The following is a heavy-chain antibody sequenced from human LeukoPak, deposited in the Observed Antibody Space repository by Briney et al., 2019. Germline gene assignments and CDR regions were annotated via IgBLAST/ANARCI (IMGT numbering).Heavy chain of an antibody. J-gene: IGHJ4*02. CDR1: GFTFSSYW. V-gene: IGHV3-7*01. CDR2: INQDGSEK. CDR3: ARARSCDV. Sequence: GGSLRLSCAASGFTFSSYWMSWVRQAPGKGLEWVANINQDGSEKYYVDSVKGRFTISRDDAKNSLYLQMNSLRGEDTAVYYCARARSCDVWGQGALVTVSS.